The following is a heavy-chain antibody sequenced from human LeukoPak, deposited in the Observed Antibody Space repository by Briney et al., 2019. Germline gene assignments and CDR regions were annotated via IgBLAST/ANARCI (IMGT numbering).Heavy chain of an antibody. CDR3: AVIRGYTNSWPLDY. J-gene: IGHJ4*02. CDR1: GFTISNAW. CDR2: IKSKTDGGTI. V-gene: IGHV3-15*01. D-gene: IGHD6-13*01. Sequence: GGSLRLSCAASGFTISNAWMSWVRQAPGKGLEWVGRIKSKTDGGTIDYTAPVKGRFTNSRDDSKNTVHLQMNSLKTEDTAVYYCAVIRGYTNSWPLDYWGQGALVTVSS.